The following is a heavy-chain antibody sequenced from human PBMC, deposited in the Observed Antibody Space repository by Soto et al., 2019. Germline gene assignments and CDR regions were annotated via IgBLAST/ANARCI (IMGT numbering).Heavy chain of an antibody. CDR2: IDYSGST. J-gene: IGHJ3*02. Sequence: LSLTCTVSGGSISSYYWSWIRQPPGKGLEWIGYIDYSGSTNYNPSLKSRVTISVDRSKNQFSLKLRSVTAADTAVYYCAREADSSGYYYSAFEIWGQGTMVTVSS. D-gene: IGHD3-22*01. CDR1: GGSISSYY. CDR3: AREADSSGYYYSAFEI. V-gene: IGHV4-59*01.